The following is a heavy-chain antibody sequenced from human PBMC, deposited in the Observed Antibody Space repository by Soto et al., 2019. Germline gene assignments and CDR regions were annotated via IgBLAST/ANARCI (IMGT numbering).Heavy chain of an antibody. J-gene: IGHJ4*02. CDR2: INAGNGNT. CDR3: ARGDSSSSSGDYFDY. CDR1: GYTFTSYA. V-gene: IGHV1-3*01. Sequence: QVQLVQFGAEVKKPGASVKVSCKASGYTFTSYAMHWVRQAPGQRLEWMGWINAGNGNTKYSQKFQGRVTITRDTSASTAYMELSSLRSEDTAVYYCARGDSSSSSGDYFDYWGQGTLVTVSS. D-gene: IGHD6-13*01.